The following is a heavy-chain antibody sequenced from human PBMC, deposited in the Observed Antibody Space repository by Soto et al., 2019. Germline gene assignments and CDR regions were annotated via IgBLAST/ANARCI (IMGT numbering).Heavy chain of an antibody. CDR1: GGTFSSYA. J-gene: IGHJ5*02. CDR3: ASTPADHLGYSGSWSPPNWCER. V-gene: IGHV1-69*13. D-gene: IGHD6-13*01. CDR2: IIPIFGTA. Sequence: SVKVSCKASGGTFSSYAISWVRQAPGQGLEWMGGIIPIFGTANYAQKFQGRVTITADESTSTAYMELSSLRSEDTAVYYCASTPADHLGYSGSWSPPNWCERWGRRTLVAVGS.